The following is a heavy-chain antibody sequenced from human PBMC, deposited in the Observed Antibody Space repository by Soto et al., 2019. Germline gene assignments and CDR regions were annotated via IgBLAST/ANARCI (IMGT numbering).Heavy chain of an antibody. D-gene: IGHD4-17*01. CDR2: INAGNGNT. Sequence: GTSVKVSCKASGYTFTGYAMHWVRQAPGQRLEWMGWINAGNGNTKYSQKLQGRVTMTTDTSTSTAYMELRSLRSDDTAVYYCARDVGEGFDYWGQGTLVTVSS. V-gene: IGHV1-3*01. CDR1: GYTFTGYA. J-gene: IGHJ4*02. CDR3: ARDVGEGFDY.